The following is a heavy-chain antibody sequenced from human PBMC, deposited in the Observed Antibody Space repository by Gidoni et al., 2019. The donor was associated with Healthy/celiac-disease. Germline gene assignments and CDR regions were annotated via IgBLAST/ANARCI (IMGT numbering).Heavy chain of an antibody. V-gene: IGHV4-59*01. CDR3: ASGALAKGGFDY. CDR2: IYYSGTT. Sequence: VQLQESGPGLVKPAETLSLNCTDAGGSISSYYWSWIRQPPGKGLEWIGYIYYSGTTNYNPSLKSRVTISVDTSKNQFSLKLSSVTAADTAVYYCASGALAKGGFDYWGQGTLVTVSS. D-gene: IGHD5-12*01. CDR1: GGSISSYY. J-gene: IGHJ4*02.